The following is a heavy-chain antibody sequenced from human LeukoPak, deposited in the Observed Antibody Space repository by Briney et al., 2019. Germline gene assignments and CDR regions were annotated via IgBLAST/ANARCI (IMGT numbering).Heavy chain of an antibody. CDR1: GSTFSSYA. J-gene: IGHJ4*02. V-gene: IGHV3-30*04. D-gene: IGHD2-15*01. CDR2: ISYDGSNK. Sequence: GRSLRLSCAASGSTFSSYAMHWVRQAPGKGLEWVAVISYDGSNKYYADSVKGRFTISRDNSKNTLYLQMNSLRAEDTAVYYCARDPCSGGSCYLDYWGQGTLVTVSS. CDR3: ARDPCSGGSCYLDY.